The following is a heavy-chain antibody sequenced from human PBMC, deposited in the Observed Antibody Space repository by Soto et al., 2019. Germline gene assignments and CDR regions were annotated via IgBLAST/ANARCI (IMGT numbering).Heavy chain of an antibody. Sequence: EVELLESGGGLVQPGGSLRLSCAATGFTFDNYALTWVRQAPGKGLEWVSAISGNSGFTFYADSVKGRFTLSRDNGKNILYLEMNTLRAEDTAIYFCARVGDWNSARSFVYWGRGTLVTVSP. CDR1: GFTFDNYA. D-gene: IGHD2-21*02. CDR2: ISGNSGFT. J-gene: IGHJ4*02. V-gene: IGHV3-23*01. CDR3: ARVGDWNSARSFVY.